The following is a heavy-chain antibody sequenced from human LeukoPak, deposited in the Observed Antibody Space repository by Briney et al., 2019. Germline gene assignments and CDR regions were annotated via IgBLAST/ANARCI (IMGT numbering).Heavy chain of an antibody. CDR3: ARMLAVAGTFNRCLDY. V-gene: IGHV3-23*01. Sequence: GGSLRLSCAASGFTFSNYAMSWVRQAPGKGLECVSAISADGASAYYADSVQGRFTISRDNSKSTLFLEMNSLRAEDTAVYYCARMLAVAGTFNRCLDYWGQGTLVTVSS. CDR1: GFTFSNYA. J-gene: IGHJ4*02. D-gene: IGHD6-19*01. CDR2: ISADGASA.